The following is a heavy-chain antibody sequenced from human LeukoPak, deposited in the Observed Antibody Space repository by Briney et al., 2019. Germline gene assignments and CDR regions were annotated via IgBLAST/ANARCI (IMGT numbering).Heavy chain of an antibody. Sequence: PGGSLRLSCAASGFTFSSYSMNWVRQAPGKGLEWVSYLSSSSRTIYYADSVKGRFTISRDNSKNTLYLQMNSLRAEDTAVYYCAKGAVAGNQKPGGYWGQGTLVTVSS. D-gene: IGHD6-19*01. V-gene: IGHV3-48*01. CDR3: AKGAVAGNQKPGGY. CDR2: LSSSSRTI. CDR1: GFTFSSYS. J-gene: IGHJ4*02.